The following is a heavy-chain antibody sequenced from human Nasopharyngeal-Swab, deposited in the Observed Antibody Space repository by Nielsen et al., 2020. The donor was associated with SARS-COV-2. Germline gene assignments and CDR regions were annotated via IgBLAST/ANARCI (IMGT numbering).Heavy chain of an antibody. J-gene: IGHJ3*01. V-gene: IGHV4-4*02. CDR3: AKELHLRHAFDL. Sequence: WIRQPPGKGLEWIAEIYHTGDTYYNPSLSSRVTISVDKSNNQFSLKLSPVTAAATAVYYCAKELHLRHAFDLWGQGRMVTVSS. CDR2: IYHTGDT.